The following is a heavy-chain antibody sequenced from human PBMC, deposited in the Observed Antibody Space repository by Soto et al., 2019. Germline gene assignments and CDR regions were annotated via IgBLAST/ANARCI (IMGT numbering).Heavy chain of an antibody. Sequence: LSLTCPVSGGSVNSGIYYWSWIRQPPGKGLEWIGYIYYSGSTNYNPSLKSRVTISVDTSKNQFSLKLSSVTAADTAVYYCARAYSGSYFDYWGQGTLVTVSS. D-gene: IGHD1-26*01. V-gene: IGHV4-61*01. J-gene: IGHJ4*02. CDR3: ARAYSGSYFDY. CDR1: GGSVNSGIYY. CDR2: IYYSGST.